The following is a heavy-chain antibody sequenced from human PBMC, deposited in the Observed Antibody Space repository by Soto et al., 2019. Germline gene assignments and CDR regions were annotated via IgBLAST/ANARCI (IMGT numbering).Heavy chain of an antibody. Sequence: SETLSLTCAVSGGSISSGGYSWSWIRQPPGKGLEWIGYMYHSGSTYYNPSLKSRVTISIDTSKNQFSLKLSSVTAADTAVYYCASPKIAFYNWFDPWGQGTLVTVSS. CDR2: MYHSGST. J-gene: IGHJ5*02. D-gene: IGHD3-3*02. CDR3: ASPKIAFYNWFDP. V-gene: IGHV4-30-2*01. CDR1: GGSISSGGYS.